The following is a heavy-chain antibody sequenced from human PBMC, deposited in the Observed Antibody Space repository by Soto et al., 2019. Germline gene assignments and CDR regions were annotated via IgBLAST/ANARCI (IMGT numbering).Heavy chain of an antibody. CDR1: GFTFSSYA. CDR2: ISYDGSNK. J-gene: IGHJ6*02. CDR3: AREARGYYYGMDV. V-gene: IGHV3-30-3*01. Sequence: QVQLVESGGGVVQPGRSLRLSCAASGFTFSSYAMHWVRQAPGKGLEWVAVISYDGSNKYSADSVKGRFTISRDNSKNTLYLQMNCRTAEDTAVYCCAREARGYYYGMDVWGQGTTVTVSS.